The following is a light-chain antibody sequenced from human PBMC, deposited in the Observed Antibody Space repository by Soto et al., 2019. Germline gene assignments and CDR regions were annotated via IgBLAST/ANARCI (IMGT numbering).Light chain of an antibody. Sequence: EIVMTQSPATLSVSPGERSTISCRASQSVSSNLAWYQQKPGQAPRLLIYGASTRANGIPARFSGSGSGTEFTLPISSLQSEDFSVYYCQQYNNWSPWTFGQGTKVELK. CDR1: QSVSSN. V-gene: IGKV3-15*01. CDR2: GAS. J-gene: IGKJ1*01. CDR3: QQYNNWSPWT.